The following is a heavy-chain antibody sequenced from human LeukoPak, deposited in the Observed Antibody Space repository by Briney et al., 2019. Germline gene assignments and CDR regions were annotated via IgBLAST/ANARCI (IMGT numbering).Heavy chain of an antibody. CDR3: ARAQMGAPTDY. V-gene: IGHV3-74*01. J-gene: IGHJ4*02. Sequence: GGSLRLSCAASGFTFSSYAMYWVRQAPGKGLVWVSRISSDGSSTIYADSVKGRFTISRDIAKNTLNLQMNSLRAEDTAVYYCARAQMGAPTDYWGQGTLVTVSS. D-gene: IGHD1-26*01. CDR1: GFTFSSYA. CDR2: ISSDGSST.